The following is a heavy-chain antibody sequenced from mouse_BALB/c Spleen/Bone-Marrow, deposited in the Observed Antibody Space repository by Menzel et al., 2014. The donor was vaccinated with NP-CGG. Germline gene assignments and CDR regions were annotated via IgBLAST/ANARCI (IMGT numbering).Heavy chain of an antibody. CDR1: GYTFTSYW. CDR3: ARPRFAY. J-gene: IGHJ3*01. Sequence: VQLQESGAELAKPGASVKMSCKASGYTFTSYWMHWIKQRPGQGLEWIGYITPSTGYIEYNQKFKDKATLTADKSSSTAYMQLSSLTSEHSAVYYCARPRFAYWGQGTLVTVSA. V-gene: IGHV1-7*01. CDR2: ITPSTGYI.